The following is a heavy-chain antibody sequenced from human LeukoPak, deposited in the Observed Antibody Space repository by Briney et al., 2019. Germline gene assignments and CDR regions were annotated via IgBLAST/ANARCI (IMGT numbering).Heavy chain of an antibody. J-gene: IGHJ4*02. CDR1: GGSFSGYY. Sequence: SETPSLTRAVYGGSFSGYYWSWIRQPPGKGQEWIGEINHSGSTNYNPSLKSRVTISVDTSKNQFSLKLSSVTAADTAVYYCARGHYDFWSGYRSQNFDYWGQGTLVTVSS. CDR2: INHSGST. D-gene: IGHD3-3*01. CDR3: ARGHYDFWSGYRSQNFDY. V-gene: IGHV4-34*01.